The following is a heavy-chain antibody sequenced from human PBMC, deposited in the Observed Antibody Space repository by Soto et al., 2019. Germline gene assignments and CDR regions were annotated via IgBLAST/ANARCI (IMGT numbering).Heavy chain of an antibody. Sequence: QVQLQESGPGLAKPSQTLSLTCSVSGDSITSSGFYWSWIRQHPGKGLEWIAFIHNSGSTYYNPSLKSRVTISVDISKNQFFLKLSSVTAADTGVYYCARAPQDWNYVGGLDVWGQGTTVTVSS. J-gene: IGHJ6*02. V-gene: IGHV4-31*03. CDR1: GDSITSSGFY. CDR3: ARAPQDWNYVGGLDV. D-gene: IGHD1-7*01. CDR2: IHNSGST.